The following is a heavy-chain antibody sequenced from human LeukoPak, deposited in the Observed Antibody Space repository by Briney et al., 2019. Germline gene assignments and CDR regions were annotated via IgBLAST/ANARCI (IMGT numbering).Heavy chain of an antibody. CDR3: AREENAVFDY. D-gene: IGHD2-2*01. J-gene: IGHJ4*02. CDR2: IYYSGST. CDR1: GGSISSYY. Sequence: PSETLSLTCTVSGGSISSYYWSWIRQPPGKGLEWIGYIYYSGSTNYNPSHKSRVTISVDTSKNQFSLKLSSVTAADTAVYYCAREENAVFDYWGQGTLVTVSS. V-gene: IGHV4-59*01.